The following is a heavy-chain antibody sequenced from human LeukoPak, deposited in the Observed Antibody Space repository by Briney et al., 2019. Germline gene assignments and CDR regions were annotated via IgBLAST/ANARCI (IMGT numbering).Heavy chain of an antibody. V-gene: IGHV3-23*01. J-gene: IGHJ5*02. Sequence: PGGSLRLSCAASGFTLSSYAMRWARHAPGKGLEWVSAMRGSGASTYYADYVKGWFTISRDNSKNTLYLQMNSLRAEDTAVYYCAKVPIAVAFSWFDPWGQGTLVTASS. D-gene: IGHD6-19*01. CDR2: MRGSGAST. CDR3: AKVPIAVAFSWFDP. CDR1: GFTLSSYA.